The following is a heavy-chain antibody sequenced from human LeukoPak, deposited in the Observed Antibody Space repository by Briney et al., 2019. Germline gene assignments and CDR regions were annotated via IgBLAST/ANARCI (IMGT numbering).Heavy chain of an antibody. Sequence: SETPSPTRTVPGGSISTYFWGWIRQPPGEGPEMIGYIYYSGSTNYNPSLKSRVTISLDTSKNQFSLKLSSVTAADTAMYYCARVSRGNSVGGDYWGQGTLVTVSS. CDR1: GGSISTYF. J-gene: IGHJ4*02. CDR2: IYYSGST. D-gene: IGHD4-23*01. V-gene: IGHV4-59*01. CDR3: ARVSRGNSVGGDY.